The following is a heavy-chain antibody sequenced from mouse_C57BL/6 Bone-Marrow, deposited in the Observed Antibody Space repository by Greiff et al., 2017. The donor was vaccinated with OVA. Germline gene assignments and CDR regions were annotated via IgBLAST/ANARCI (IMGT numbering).Heavy chain of an antibody. CDR3: ARDPSYGSTYWYFDV. CDR2: INYDGSST. Sequence: EVKLVESEGGLVQPGSSMKLSCTASGFTFSDYYMAWVRQVPEKGLEWVANINYDGSSTYYLDSLKGRFIISRDNAKKILYLQMSSLKSEDTATYYCARDPSYGSTYWYFDVWGTGTTVTVSS. V-gene: IGHV5-16*01. CDR1: GFTFSDYY. J-gene: IGHJ1*03. D-gene: IGHD1-1*01.